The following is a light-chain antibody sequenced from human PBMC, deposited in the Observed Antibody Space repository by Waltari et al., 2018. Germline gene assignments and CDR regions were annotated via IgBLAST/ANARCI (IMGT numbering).Light chain of an antibody. CDR3: QLRSKWLRT. J-gene: IGKJ1*01. CDR2: GAS. Sequence: DIQMTQSPSSVSAFVGDRVTITCRASQSISNWLAWYQQKPGKAPKLLIYGASDLHSGVPSRFSGSGAGTDFTLTISSLEPEDFAVYYCQLRSKWLRTFGQGTKVEV. CDR1: QSISNW. V-gene: IGKV1-12*01.